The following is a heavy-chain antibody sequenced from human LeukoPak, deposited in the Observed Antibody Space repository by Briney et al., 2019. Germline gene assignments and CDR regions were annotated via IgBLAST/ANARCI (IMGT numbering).Heavy chain of an antibody. J-gene: IGHJ5*02. D-gene: IGHD1-1*01. CDR1: GGSISSSSYY. V-gene: IGHV4-39*01. CDR3: ARQSDNNWYIWFDP. Sequence: PSETLSLTCTVSGGSISSSSYYWGWIRQPPGKGLEWIGSIYYSGSTYYNPSLKSRATISVDTSKTQFSLKLSSVTAADTAVYYCARQSDNNWYIWFDPWGQGTLVTVSS. CDR2: IYYSGST.